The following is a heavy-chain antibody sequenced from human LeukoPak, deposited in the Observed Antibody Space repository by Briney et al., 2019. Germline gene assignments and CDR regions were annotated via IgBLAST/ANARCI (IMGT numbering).Heavy chain of an antibody. J-gene: IGHJ4*02. V-gene: IGHV3-7*01. CDR1: GFTFSNYW. D-gene: IGHD4-11*01. CDR3: ARVDFRYDGSRYRSLDC. CDR2: IRQDGGEK. Sequence: GGSLRLSCAASGFTFSNYWMSWVRQAPGKGLEWVATIRQDGGEKNYVGSVKGRFTISRDNAGNSLSLQMDSLRAEDTAVYYCARVDFRYDGSRYRSLDCWGQGALVTVSS.